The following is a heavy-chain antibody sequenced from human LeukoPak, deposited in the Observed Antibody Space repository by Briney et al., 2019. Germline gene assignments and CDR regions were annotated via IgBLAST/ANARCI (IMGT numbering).Heavy chain of an antibody. V-gene: IGHV4-39*01. CDR2: IYYSGST. CDR3: ARLRAVVDY. J-gene: IGHJ4*02. CDR1: GVSISSSSYY. Sequence: PSETLSLTCTVSGVSISSSSYYWGWIRPPPGKGLEWLGSIYYSGSTYYNPSLKSRVTISVDTSKNQFSLKLSPVTAAETAVYFCARLRAVVDYWGEGTLVTVSS.